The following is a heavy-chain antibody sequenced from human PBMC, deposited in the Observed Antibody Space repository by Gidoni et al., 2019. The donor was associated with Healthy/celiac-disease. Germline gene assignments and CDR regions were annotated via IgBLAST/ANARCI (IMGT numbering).Heavy chain of an antibody. D-gene: IGHD3-3*01. CDR2: INPSSGGA. CDR1: GYTSTGYY. CDR3: AGEPSEKGFWSGYVYYYCGIDV. J-gene: IGHJ6*02. V-gene: IGHV1-2*06. Sequence: QVQLVQSGAAAKKPGASVTVACTASGYTSTGYYMHWVRQAPGQGLEWMGRINPSSGGASYARKFQGRVTMTRDTSISTAYMELSRLRSDDTTVYYCAGEPSEKGFWSGYVYYYCGIDVWGQGTTVTVSS.